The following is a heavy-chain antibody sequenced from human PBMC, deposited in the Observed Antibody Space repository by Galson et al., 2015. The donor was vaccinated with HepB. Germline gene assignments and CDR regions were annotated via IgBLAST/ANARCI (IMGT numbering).Heavy chain of an antibody. CDR1: GFTFSSYA. D-gene: IGHD3-22*01. CDR2: ISGSGGGT. CDR3: AKDDYDSSGRISWGPKTYPSGMDV. V-gene: IGHV3-23*01. J-gene: IGHJ6*02. Sequence: SLRLSCAASGFTFSSYAMTWVRQAPGKGLEWVSSISGSGGGTYYADSVKGRFTISRDNSKNTLYLQMNSLRAEDTAVYYCAKDDYDSSGRISWGPKTYPSGMDVWGQGTTVTVSS.